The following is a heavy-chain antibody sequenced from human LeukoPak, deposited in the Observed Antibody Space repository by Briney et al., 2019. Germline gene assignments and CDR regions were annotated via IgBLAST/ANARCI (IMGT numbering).Heavy chain of an antibody. CDR2: MNPNSGNT. CDR3: ARGIAAAGGPDY. V-gene: IGHV1-8*02. D-gene: IGHD6-13*01. CDR1: GYTFTGYY. Sequence: GASVKVSCKASGYTFTGYYMHWVRQATGQGLEWMGWMNPNSGNTGYAQKFQGRVTMTRNTSISTAYMELSSLRSEDTAVYYCARGIAAAGGPDYWGQGTLVTVSS. J-gene: IGHJ4*02.